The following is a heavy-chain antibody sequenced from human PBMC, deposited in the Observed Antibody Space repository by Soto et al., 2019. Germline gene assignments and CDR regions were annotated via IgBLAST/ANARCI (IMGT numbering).Heavy chain of an antibody. Sequence: QVRLLQSGAEVKKSGASVKVSCKASGYTFTAYYIHWIRQVPGQGPEWMGWINPDTGGTDYAQTXAGGGTMPGAPXGXTXXTERATLKTDEPAVYYWARAIGPDGSSWSTGGYHSWGQGTLVTVS. V-gene: IGHV1-2*02. CDR1: GYTFTAYY. D-gene: IGHD6-13*01. CDR3: ARAIGPDGSSWSTGGYHS. J-gene: IGHJ4*02. CDR2: INPDTGGT.